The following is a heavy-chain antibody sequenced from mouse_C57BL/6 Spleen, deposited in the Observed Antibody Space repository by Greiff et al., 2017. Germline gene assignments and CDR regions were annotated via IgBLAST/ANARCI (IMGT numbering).Heavy chain of an antibody. CDR2: IDPSDSET. D-gene: IGHD1-1*01. CDR3: ARDYYGSSYEYFDY. CDR1: GYTFTSYW. Sequence: QVQLKQPGAELVRPGSSVKLSCKASGYTFTSYWMHWVKQRPIQGLEWIGNIDPSDSETHYNQKFKDKATLTVDKSSSTAYMQLSSLTSEDSAVYYCARDYYGSSYEYFDYWGQGTTLTVSS. J-gene: IGHJ2*01. V-gene: IGHV1-52*01.